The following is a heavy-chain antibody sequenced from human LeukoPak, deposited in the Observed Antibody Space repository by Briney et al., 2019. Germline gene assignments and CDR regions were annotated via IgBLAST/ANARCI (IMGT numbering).Heavy chain of an antibody. V-gene: IGHV4-59*08. CDR1: GASISNYY. CDR2: IYSSGST. J-gene: IGHJ6*03. Sequence: PSETVSLTCTVSGASISNYYWSWIRQPPGKGLEWIGYIYSSGSTNYNPSLKSRVTISLDTSKDQFSLRLSSVTAADTAVYYCARLGPRVALINFYCYYMDVWGKGTTVTVSS. CDR3: ARLGPRVALINFYCYYMDV. D-gene: IGHD2-15*01.